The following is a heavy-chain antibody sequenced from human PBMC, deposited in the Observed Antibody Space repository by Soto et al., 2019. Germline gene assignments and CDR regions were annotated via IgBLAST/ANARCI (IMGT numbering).Heavy chain of an antibody. CDR1: GYSFTSYW. Sequence: GESLKISCKSSGYSFTSYWIGWVRQMPGKGLEWMGIIYPGDSDTRYSPSFQGQVTISADKSISTAYLQWSSLKASDTAMYYCASTAAVPYYYYYGMDVWGQGTTVTVS. D-gene: IGHD6-13*01. V-gene: IGHV5-51*01. CDR3: ASTAAVPYYYYYGMDV. CDR2: IYPGDSDT. J-gene: IGHJ6*02.